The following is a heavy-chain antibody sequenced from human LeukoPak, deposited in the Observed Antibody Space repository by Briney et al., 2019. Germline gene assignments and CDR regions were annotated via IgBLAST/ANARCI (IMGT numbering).Heavy chain of an antibody. V-gene: IGHV4-39*07. CDR2: IYYSGST. Sequence: SETLSLTCTVSGGSISSSSYYWGWIRQPPGKGLEWIGSIYYSGSTYYNPSLKSRVTISVDTSKNQFSLKLSSVTAADTAVYYCARVPPRRSGTTWFDPWGQGTLVTVSS. CDR3: ARVPPRRSGTTWFDP. D-gene: IGHD1-1*01. CDR1: GGSISSSSYY. J-gene: IGHJ5*02.